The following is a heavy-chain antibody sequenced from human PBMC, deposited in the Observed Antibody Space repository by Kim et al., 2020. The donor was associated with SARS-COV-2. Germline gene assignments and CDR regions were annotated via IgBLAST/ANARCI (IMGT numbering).Heavy chain of an antibody. V-gene: IGHV4-59*01. Sequence: SETLSLTCTVSGGSISSYWSWIRQPPGKGLEWIGYIYYSGSTNYNPSLKSRVTISVDTSKNQFSLKLSSVTAADTAVYYCARDGYGTFDYWGQGTLVTVS. CDR3: ARDGYGTFDY. CDR2: IYYSGST. D-gene: IGHD4-17*01. J-gene: IGHJ4*02. CDR1: GGSISSY.